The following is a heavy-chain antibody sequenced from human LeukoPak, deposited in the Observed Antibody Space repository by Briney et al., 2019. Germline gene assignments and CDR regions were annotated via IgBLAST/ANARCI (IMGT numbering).Heavy chain of an antibody. CDR3: ARGLGYCTSTTCLLPSDY. J-gene: IGHJ4*02. D-gene: IGHD2-2*01. CDR2: IYSGGST. V-gene: IGHV3-53*03. CDR1: GFIVSMYY. Sequence: PGGSLRLSCAASGFIVSMYYVTWVRQAPGKGLECVSVIYSGGSTYYADSVKGRFTVSRDNSKNTLYLQMNSLSAEDTAMYYCARGLGYCTSTTCLLPSDYWSQGTLVTVSS.